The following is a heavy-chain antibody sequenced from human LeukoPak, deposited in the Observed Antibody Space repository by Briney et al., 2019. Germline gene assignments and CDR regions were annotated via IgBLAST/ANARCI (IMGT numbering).Heavy chain of an antibody. CDR2: MTGPADTT. J-gene: IGHJ4*02. V-gene: IGHV3-23*01. CDR1: GFNFQKLA. CDR3: AKGAEIDH. Sequence: PGGSLRLSCAACGFNFQKLAMSWVRQAPGKGVEWLSAMTGPADTTYYAESVKGRFTISRDYSESMVCLQVNSLRVEDTAIYYCAKGAEIDHWGQGTLVTVSS.